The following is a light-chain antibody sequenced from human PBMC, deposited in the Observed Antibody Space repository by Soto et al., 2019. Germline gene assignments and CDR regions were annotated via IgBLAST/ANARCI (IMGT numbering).Light chain of an antibody. CDR1: SSDVGASNY. CDR2: EVS. CDR3: SSYTSSRAYV. V-gene: IGLV2-14*01. J-gene: IGLJ1*01. Sequence: QSVLTQPASVSGSPGQSITISCTGTSSDVGASNYVSWYQQHPGKVPKLIIYEVSNRPSGVSDRFSGSKSGNTASLTISGLQAEDEADYYCSSYTSSRAYVFGIGTKVTVL.